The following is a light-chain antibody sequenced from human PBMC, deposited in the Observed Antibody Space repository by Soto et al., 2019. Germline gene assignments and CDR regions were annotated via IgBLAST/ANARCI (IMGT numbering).Light chain of an antibody. CDR3: SSYTSSSTLSV. CDR2: EVS. CDR1: ISDVGGYNY. V-gene: IGLV2-14*01. J-gene: IGLJ1*01. Sequence: SSSNLPPSVSGSPGQSVPIYCTGTISDVGGYNYVSWYQQHPGKAPKLMIYEVSNRPSGVSNRYSGSKSGNTASLTISGLQAEDEADYYCSSYTSSSTLSVFGTGTKVTVL.